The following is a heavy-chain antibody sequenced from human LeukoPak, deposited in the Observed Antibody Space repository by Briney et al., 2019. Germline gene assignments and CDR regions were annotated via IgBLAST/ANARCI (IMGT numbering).Heavy chain of an antibody. J-gene: IGHJ4*02. CDR3: ARAPYYDFWSGYYSLDY. D-gene: IGHD3-3*01. Sequence: SETLSLTCAVYGGSFSGYYWSWIRQPPGKGLEWFGEINHSGSTNYNPSLKSRVTISVDTSKNQFSLKLSSVTAADTAVYYCARAPYYDFWSGYYSLDYWGQGTLVTVSS. V-gene: IGHV4-34*01. CDR1: GGSFSGYY. CDR2: INHSGST.